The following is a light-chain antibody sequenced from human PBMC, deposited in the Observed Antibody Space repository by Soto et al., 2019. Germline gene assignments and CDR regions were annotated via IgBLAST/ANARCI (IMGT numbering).Light chain of an antibody. Sequence: QSVLTQPRSVSGSPGQSVAISCTGTSSDVGAYNFVSWYQHHPGKAPKLMIYDVTKRPSGVPDRFSGSKSGNTASLTISGLQAEDESDYYCCSYAGGYTLVFGGGTKVTVL. CDR3: CSYAGGYTLV. CDR1: SSDVGAYNF. J-gene: IGLJ2*01. V-gene: IGLV2-11*01. CDR2: DVT.